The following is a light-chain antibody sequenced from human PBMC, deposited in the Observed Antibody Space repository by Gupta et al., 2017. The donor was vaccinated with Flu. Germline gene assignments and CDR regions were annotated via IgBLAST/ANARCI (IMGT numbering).Light chain of an antibody. Sequence: QSALTQPASVSGSPGQSITISCTGTSSDVGGYNYVSWYQQHPGKAPKLMSYEVSNRPSGVSNRFSGSKSGNTASLTISGLQAEDEADYYCSSYTSSSTLRVFGTGTKVTVL. CDR2: EVS. CDR1: SSDVGGYNY. CDR3: SSYTSSSTLRV. V-gene: IGLV2-14*01. J-gene: IGLJ1*01.